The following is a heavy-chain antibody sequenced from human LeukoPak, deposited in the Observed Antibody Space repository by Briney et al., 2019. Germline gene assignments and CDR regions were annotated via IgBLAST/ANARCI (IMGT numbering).Heavy chain of an antibody. J-gene: IGHJ6*02. CDR3: ARGFRRYLTSTPYYYYGMDV. D-gene: IGHD4-23*01. V-gene: IGHV4-61*05. Sequence: PSETLSLTCTVSGGSISSSSYYWSWIRQPPGKGLEWIGYIYYSGSTNYNPSLKSRVTISVDTSKNQFSLKLSSVTAADTAVYYCARGFRRYLTSTPYYYYGMDVWGQGTTVTVSS. CDR2: IYYSGST. CDR1: GGSISSSSYY.